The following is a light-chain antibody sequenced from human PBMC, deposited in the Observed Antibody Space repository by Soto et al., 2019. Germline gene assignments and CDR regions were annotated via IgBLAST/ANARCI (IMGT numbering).Light chain of an antibody. CDR3: QQSYSTLYS. Sequence: DIQMTQSPSSLSASVGDRVSITCRASQSISGYLNWYQQKPGKAPKLLIFAASNLQSGVPSRFSGSESGTDFTLTIRSLQPEDFANYYCQQSYSTLYSFGQGTKVDIK. V-gene: IGKV1-39*01. CDR2: AAS. J-gene: IGKJ2*01. CDR1: QSISGY.